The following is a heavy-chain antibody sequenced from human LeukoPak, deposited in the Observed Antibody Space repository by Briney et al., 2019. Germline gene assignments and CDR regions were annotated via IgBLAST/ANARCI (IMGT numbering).Heavy chain of an antibody. CDR3: ARVISNDGFDI. V-gene: IGHV3-7*04. Sequence: PGGSLRLSCTASGVTLSTSWMTWVRQAPGKGLEWVANLKQDGSETYYVDSVKGRFTISRDNAKKSLYLQMNSLRAEDTAVYYCARVISNDGFDIWGQGTMVSVSS. J-gene: IGHJ3*02. CDR1: GVTLSTSW. D-gene: IGHD3-16*01. CDR2: LKQDGSET.